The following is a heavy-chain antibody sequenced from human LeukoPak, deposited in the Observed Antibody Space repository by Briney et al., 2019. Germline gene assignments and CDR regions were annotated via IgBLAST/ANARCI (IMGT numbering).Heavy chain of an antibody. CDR2: IYYSGST. D-gene: IGHD2/OR15-2a*01. CDR1: GASVSSGSYC. CDR3: ARTIEYLFDY. J-gene: IGHJ4*02. V-gene: IGHV4-61*01. Sequence: SESLSLTCTVYGASVSSGSYCWGWLRQPPGKGLEWFGYIYYSGSTNYNPSLNSRVTISLHTSKNQFSLKLSSVTAADTAVYYCARTIEYLFDYWGQGTLVTVSS.